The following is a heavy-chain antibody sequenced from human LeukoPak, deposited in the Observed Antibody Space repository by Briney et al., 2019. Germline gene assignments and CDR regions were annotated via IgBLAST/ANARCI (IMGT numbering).Heavy chain of an antibody. CDR2: INPNSGGT. D-gene: IGHD5-12*01. J-gene: IGHJ4*02. V-gene: IGHV1-2*02. CDR3: ARVMGHSGYDPVDY. Sequence: ASVKVSCKASGYTFTGYYMHWVRQAPGQGLEWMGWINPNSGGTNYAQKFQGRVTMTRDTSISTAYMELSRLRSDDTAVYYCARVMGHSGYDPVDYWGQGTLVTVSS. CDR1: GYTFTGYY.